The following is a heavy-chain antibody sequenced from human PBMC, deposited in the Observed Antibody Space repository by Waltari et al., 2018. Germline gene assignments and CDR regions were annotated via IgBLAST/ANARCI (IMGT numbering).Heavy chain of an antibody. D-gene: IGHD3-16*02. J-gene: IGHJ4*02. CDR2: IYWNDDK. CDR3: AHSFNRKITFGGVIVASYYFDY. V-gene: IGHV2-5*01. CDR1: GFSLSTSGVG. Sequence: QITLKESGPTLVKPTQTLTLTCTFSGFSLSTSGVGVGWIRQPPGKALEWLALIYWNDDKRYSPSLKSRLTITKDTSKNQVVLTMTNMDPVDTATYYCAHSFNRKITFGGVIVASYYFDYWGQGTLVTVSS.